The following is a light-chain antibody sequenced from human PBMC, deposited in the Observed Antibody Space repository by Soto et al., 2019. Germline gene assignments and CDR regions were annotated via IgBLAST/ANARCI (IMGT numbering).Light chain of an antibody. CDR3: QQSYSTPRT. Sequence: DIQMTQSPSSLSASVGDRVTITCRASQSISTYLNWYQQKPGKAPKLLIYAASSFQRGVPSRFSGSGSGTDFTLTISSLQPEDFATYYCQQSYSTPRTFGQGTKLEIK. CDR1: QSISTY. J-gene: IGKJ2*01. V-gene: IGKV1-39*01. CDR2: AAS.